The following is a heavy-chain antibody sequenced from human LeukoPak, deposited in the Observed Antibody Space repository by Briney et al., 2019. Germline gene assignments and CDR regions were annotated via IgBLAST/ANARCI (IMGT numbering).Heavy chain of an antibody. J-gene: IGHJ4*02. D-gene: IGHD2-21*02. CDR3: ARINTAIFSSSDY. V-gene: IGHV3-7*05. CDR1: GFTFSNSW. Sequence: RGSLRLSCAASGFTFSNSWMTWVRQAPGKGLEWVANIREDGGEKYYVDSVKGRFTISRDNAKNSLYLQMNSLRAEDAAVYYCARINTAIFSSSDYWGQGTLVTVSS. CDR2: IREDGGEK.